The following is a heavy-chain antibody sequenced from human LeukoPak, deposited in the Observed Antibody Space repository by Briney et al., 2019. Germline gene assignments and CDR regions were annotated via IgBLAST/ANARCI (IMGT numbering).Heavy chain of an antibody. V-gene: IGHV4-4*07. CDR1: GGSFSGYY. D-gene: IGHD6-13*01. CDR3: ARDVVAAVGTWDY. Sequence: SETLSLTCAVYGGSFSGYYWSWIRQPAGKGLEWIGRIYTSGSTNYNPSLNSRVTMSVDTSENQFSLKLSSVTAADTAVYYCARDVVAAVGTWDYWGQGTLVTVSS. J-gene: IGHJ4*02. CDR2: IYTSGST.